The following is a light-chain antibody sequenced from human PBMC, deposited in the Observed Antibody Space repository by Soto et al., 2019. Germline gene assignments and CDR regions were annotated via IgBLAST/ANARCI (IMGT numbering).Light chain of an antibody. Sequence: QSALTQPASVSGSPGQSITISCTGTSSDVGGYNYVSWYQQHPGKAPKLMISEVSNRPSGVSNRFSGSKSGNTASLTISGLQAEDEADYYCSLYTSSSNVVFGGGTKLTVL. J-gene: IGLJ2*01. V-gene: IGLV2-14*01. CDR3: SLYTSSSNVV. CDR2: EVS. CDR1: SSDVGGYNY.